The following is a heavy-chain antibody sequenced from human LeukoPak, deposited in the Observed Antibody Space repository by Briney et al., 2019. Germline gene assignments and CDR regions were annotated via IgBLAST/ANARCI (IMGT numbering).Heavy chain of an antibody. V-gene: IGHV4-61*02. CDR3: AREAPHYYDSSGYFELFDY. CDR2: IYTSGST. Sequence: PSETLSLTCTVSGGSISSGSCYWSWIRQPAGKGLEWIGRIYTSGSTNYNPSLKSRVTISVDTSKNQFSLKLSSVTAADTAVYYCAREAPHYYDSSGYFELFDYWGQGTLVTVSS. D-gene: IGHD3-22*01. CDR1: GGSISSGSCY. J-gene: IGHJ4*02.